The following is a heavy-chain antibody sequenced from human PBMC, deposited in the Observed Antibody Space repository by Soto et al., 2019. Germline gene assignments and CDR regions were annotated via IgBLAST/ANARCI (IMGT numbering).Heavy chain of an antibody. CDR1: GFTFSSYS. D-gene: IGHD1-26*01. Sequence: GGSLRLSCAASGFTFSSYSMNWVRQAPGKGLEWVSSISSSSSYIYYADSVKGRFTISRDNAKNSLYLQMNSLRAEDTAVYYCARDGSGSFYSNYWGQGTLSPSPQ. J-gene: IGHJ4*02. CDR3: ARDGSGSFYSNY. V-gene: IGHV3-21*01. CDR2: ISSSSSYI.